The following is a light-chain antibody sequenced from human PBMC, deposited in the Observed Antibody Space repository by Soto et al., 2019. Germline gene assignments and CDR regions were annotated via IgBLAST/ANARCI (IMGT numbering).Light chain of an antibody. V-gene: IGKV1-5*03. CDR2: KAS. CDR1: QSISSW. CDR3: QQYNSYSIT. Sequence: DIQMTQSPSTLSASVGDRVTITCRASQSISSWLAWYQQKPGKAPKLLIYKASSLESGVPSRFSGSGSGTEFTLTISSLQPDDFAIYHCQQYNSYSITFGPGTKVDIK. J-gene: IGKJ3*01.